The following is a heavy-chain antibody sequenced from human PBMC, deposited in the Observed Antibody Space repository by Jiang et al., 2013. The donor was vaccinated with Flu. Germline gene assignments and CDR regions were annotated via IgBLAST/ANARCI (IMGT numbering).Heavy chain of an antibody. CDR1: GFSVSNSY. CDR3: ARDGEVGAIDY. D-gene: IGHD1-26*01. CDR2: IFSGGSI. Sequence: VQLVESGGGLVQPGESLRLSCAGSGFSVSNSYLSWVRQAPGKGLEWVSVIFSGGSIYYADSVKGRFTISRDNSKNTLYLQMNSLRAEDTAVYYCARDGEVGAIDYWGQGTLVTVSS. J-gene: IGHJ4*02. V-gene: IGHV3-66*01.